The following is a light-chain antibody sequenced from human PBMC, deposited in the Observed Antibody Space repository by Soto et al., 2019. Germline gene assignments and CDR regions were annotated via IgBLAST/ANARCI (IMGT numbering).Light chain of an antibody. CDR2: DAS. Sequence: EIVLTQSPATLSLSPGERSTLSCRASQSVGSYLAWYQQKPGQAPRLLIYDASNRATGIPARFSGSGSGTDFTLTISSLEPADFAVYYCQQRSNWPPITFGQGTRLEI. V-gene: IGKV3-11*01. CDR1: QSVGSY. J-gene: IGKJ5*01. CDR3: QQRSNWPPIT.